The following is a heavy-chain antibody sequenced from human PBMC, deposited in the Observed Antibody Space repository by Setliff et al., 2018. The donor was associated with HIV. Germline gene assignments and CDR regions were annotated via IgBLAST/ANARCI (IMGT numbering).Heavy chain of an antibody. V-gene: IGHV3-21*01. CDR3: ARDRNPYYYGSGSYPFDY. Sequence: GESLKISCAASGFTFSSYSMNWVRQAPGKGLEWVSSISSSSSYIYYVDSVKGRFTISRDNAKNSLYLQMNSLRAEDTAVYYCARDRNPYYYGSGSYPFDYWGQGTLVTVSS. J-gene: IGHJ4*02. CDR1: GFTFSSYS. D-gene: IGHD3-10*01. CDR2: ISSSSSYI.